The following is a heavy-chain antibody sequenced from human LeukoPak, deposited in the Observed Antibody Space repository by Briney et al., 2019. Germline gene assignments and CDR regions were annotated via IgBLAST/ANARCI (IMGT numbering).Heavy chain of an antibody. CDR1: GYRFTSYW. Sequence: GESLKISCKGSGYRFTSYWIGWVRQMPGKGLEWMVIIYRGDSDTRYSPSFQGQVTISADKSISTAYLQWSSMKASDTAMYYCARLSGYSSSSSFDYWGQGTLVTVSS. CDR3: ARLSGYSSSSSFDY. CDR2: IYRGDSDT. V-gene: IGHV5-51*01. J-gene: IGHJ4*02. D-gene: IGHD6-6*01.